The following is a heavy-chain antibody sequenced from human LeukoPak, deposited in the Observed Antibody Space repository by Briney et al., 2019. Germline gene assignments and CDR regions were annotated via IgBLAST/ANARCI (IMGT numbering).Heavy chain of an antibody. CDR2: ISWNSGSI. CDR1: GFTFEDSA. Sequence: PGRSLRLSCAVSGFTFEDSAMHWVRQAPGKGLEWVSGISWNSGSIGYADSVKGRFTISRDNAKNSLYLQMNSLRAEDTALYYCAKGHSSSWYIFDYWGQGTLVTVSS. CDR3: AKGHSSSWYIFDY. J-gene: IGHJ4*02. D-gene: IGHD6-13*01. V-gene: IGHV3-9*01.